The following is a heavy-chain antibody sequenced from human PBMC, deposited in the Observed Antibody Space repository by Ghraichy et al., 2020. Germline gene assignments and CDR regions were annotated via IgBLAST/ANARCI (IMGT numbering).Heavy chain of an antibody. Sequence: GGSLRLSCAASGFTFSNAWMHWVRQAPGKGLEWVGRIKSKTDGGTTDYAAPVEGRFTISRDDSKNTMYLQMSSLKTEDTAVYYCTTYLSSVARDWGQGTLVTVSS. CDR3: TTYLSSVARD. V-gene: IGHV3-15*07. D-gene: IGHD2-21*01. J-gene: IGHJ4*02. CDR1: GFTFSNAW. CDR2: IKSKTDGGTT.